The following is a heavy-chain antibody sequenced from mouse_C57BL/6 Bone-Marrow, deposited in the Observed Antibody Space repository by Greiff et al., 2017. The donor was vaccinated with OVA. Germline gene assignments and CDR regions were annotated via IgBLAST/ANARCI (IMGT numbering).Heavy chain of an antibody. D-gene: IGHD2-5*01. CDR3: ARRGYYSNYYFDY. Sequence: EVKLMESGPELVKPGDSVKISCKASGYSFTGYFMNWVMQSHGKSLEWIGRINPYNGDTFYNQKFKGKATLTVDKSSSTAHMELRSLTSEDSAVYYCARRGYYSNYYFDYWGQGTTLTVSS. J-gene: IGHJ2*01. V-gene: IGHV1-20*01. CDR2: INPYNGDT. CDR1: GYSFTGYF.